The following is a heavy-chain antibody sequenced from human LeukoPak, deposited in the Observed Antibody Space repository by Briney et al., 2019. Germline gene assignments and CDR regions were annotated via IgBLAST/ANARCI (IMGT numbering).Heavy chain of an antibody. CDR3: AREVHYDSSGYPAAFDY. CDR1: GFTFSSYA. CDR2: ISYDGSSK. Sequence: GGSLRLSCAASGFTFSSYAMHWVRQAPGKGLEWVAVISYDGSSKYYADSVKGRFTISRDNSKNTLYLQMNSLRAEDTAVYYCAREVHYDSSGYPAAFDYWGQGTLVTVSS. D-gene: IGHD3-22*01. V-gene: IGHV3-30-3*01. J-gene: IGHJ4*02.